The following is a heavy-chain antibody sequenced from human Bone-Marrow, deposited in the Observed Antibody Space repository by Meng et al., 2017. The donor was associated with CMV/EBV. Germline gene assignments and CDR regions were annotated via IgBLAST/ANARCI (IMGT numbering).Heavy chain of an antibody. CDR3: AKVSDPYYYDFWSGFYYYYGMDV. V-gene: IGHV3-23*05. CDR2: IYGSNTKT. Sequence: GESLKISCAASGFAFSTYAMSWVRQAPGKGLEWVSIIYGSNTKTYYADSVKGRFTISRDNSKNTLYLQMNSLRAEDTAVYYCAKVSDPYYYDFWSGFYYYYGMDVWGQGTTVTVSS. D-gene: IGHD3-3*01. CDR1: GFAFSTYA. J-gene: IGHJ6*02.